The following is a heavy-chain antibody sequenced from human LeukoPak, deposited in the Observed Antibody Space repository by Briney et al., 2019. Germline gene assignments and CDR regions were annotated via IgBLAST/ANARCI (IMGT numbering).Heavy chain of an antibody. D-gene: IGHD2-2*02. CDR2: IYYSGST. J-gene: IGHJ6*04. CDR1: GGSISTYY. CDR3: ARVVPAAIHPLDV. V-gene: IGHV4-59*01. Sequence: SETLSLTCTVSGGSISTYYWGWIRQPPGKGLEWIGYIYYSGSTNYNPSLKSRVTISVDTSKNQFSLKLSSVTAADTAVYYCARVVPAAIHPLDVWGKGKTVTVSS.